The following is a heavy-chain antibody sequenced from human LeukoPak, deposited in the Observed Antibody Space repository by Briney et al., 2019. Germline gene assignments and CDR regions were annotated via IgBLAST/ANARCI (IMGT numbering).Heavy chain of an antibody. CDR1: GDSFNNYY. V-gene: IGHV4-4*07. CDR3: AREITTSGGSSSALDY. CDR2: INTSGSN. Sequence: SETLSLTCTVSGDSFNNYYWTWIRQPAGKGLEWIGRINTSGSNNCNPSLKSRVTMSVDTSKNQFSLKPTSVTAADTAVYYCAREITTSGGSSSALDYWGQGTLLTVYS. D-gene: IGHD2-15*01. J-gene: IGHJ4*02.